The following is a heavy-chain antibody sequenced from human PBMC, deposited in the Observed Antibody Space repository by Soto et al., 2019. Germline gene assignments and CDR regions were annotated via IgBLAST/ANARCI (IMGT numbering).Heavy chain of an antibody. CDR2: IIPIFGTA. CDR1: GGTFSSYA. CDR3: ARVLVVVVPAAMMGNWFDP. J-gene: IGHJ5*02. Sequence: GASVKVSCKASGGTFSSYAISWVRQAPGQGLEWMGGIIPIFGTANYAQKFQGRVTITADKSTSTAYTELSSLRSEDTAVYYCARVLVVVVPAAMMGNWFDPWGQGTLVTSPQ. V-gene: IGHV1-69*06. D-gene: IGHD2-2*01.